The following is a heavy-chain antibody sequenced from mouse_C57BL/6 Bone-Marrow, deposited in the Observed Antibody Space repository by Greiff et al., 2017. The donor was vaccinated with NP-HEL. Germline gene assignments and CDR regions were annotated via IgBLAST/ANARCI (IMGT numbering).Heavy chain of an antibody. J-gene: IGHJ4*01. CDR2: IDPSDSYT. V-gene: IGHV1-69*01. Sequence: VQLQQPGAELVMPGASVKLSCKASGYTFTSYWMHWVKQRPGQGLEWIGEIDPSDSYTNYNQKFKGKSTLTVDKSSSTAYMQLSSLTSEDSAVYYCARRDYYGSSGDWGQGTSVTVSS. CDR1: GYTFTSYW. CDR3: ARRDYYGSSGD. D-gene: IGHD1-1*01.